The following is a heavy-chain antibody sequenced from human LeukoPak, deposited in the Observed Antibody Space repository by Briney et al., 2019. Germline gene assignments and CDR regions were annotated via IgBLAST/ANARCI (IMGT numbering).Heavy chain of an antibody. V-gene: IGHV3-21*01. CDR1: GFTFSSYS. CDR3: ARGSEGITIFGVVIIPYDY. D-gene: IGHD3-3*01. J-gene: IGHJ4*02. CDR2: ISSSSSYI. Sequence: GGSLRLSCAASGFTFSSYSMNWVRQAPGKGLEWVSSISSSSSYIYYADSVKGRFTISRDNAKNSLYLQMNSLRAEDTAVYYCARGSEGITIFGVVIIPYDYWGQGTLVTVSS.